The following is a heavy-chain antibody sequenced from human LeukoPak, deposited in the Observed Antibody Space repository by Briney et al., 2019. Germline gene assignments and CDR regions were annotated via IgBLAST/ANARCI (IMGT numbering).Heavy chain of an antibody. CDR1: GFTLRTYW. D-gene: IGHD6-19*01. Sequence: GGSLRLSCIASGFTLRTYWMHWVRQAPGKGLVWVSRISYDGSSTNYADSVKGRFSISRDNAKNTVYLQMNSLRAEDTAVYYGAREAAVARIHFDSWGEGTLVTVSS. CDR3: AREAAVARIHFDS. V-gene: IGHV3-74*01. J-gene: IGHJ4*02. CDR2: ISYDGSST.